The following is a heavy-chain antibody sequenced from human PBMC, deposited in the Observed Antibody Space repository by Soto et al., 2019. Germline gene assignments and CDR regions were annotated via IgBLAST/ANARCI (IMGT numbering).Heavy chain of an antibody. CDR2: ITSSSAFL. CDR3: ARETASGTTNLDY. CDR1: GVTFSSYS. D-gene: IGHD1-7*01. V-gene: IGHV3-21*01. J-gene: IGHJ4*02. Sequence: GGSRRLSCAPSGVTFSSYSMNWVRQAPGKGLEWVSSITSSSAFLYYAESLKGRFTISRDNARNSLYLQMHSLRAEDTAVYYCARETASGTTNLDYWGQGTLVTVSS.